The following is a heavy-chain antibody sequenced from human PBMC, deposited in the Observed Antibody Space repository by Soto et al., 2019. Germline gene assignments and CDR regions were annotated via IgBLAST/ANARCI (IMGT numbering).Heavy chain of an antibody. CDR1: GFTSDDYT. CDR3: AKGGSSYYFDY. Sequence: PGGSLRLSCAASGFTSDDYTMHWVRQAPGKGLEWVSLISWDGGTTYYADSVKGRFTISRDNSKNSLYLQMNSLRTEDTALYYCAKGGSSYYFDYWGQGTLVTVSS. D-gene: IGHD2-15*01. CDR2: ISWDGGTT. V-gene: IGHV3-43*01. J-gene: IGHJ4*02.